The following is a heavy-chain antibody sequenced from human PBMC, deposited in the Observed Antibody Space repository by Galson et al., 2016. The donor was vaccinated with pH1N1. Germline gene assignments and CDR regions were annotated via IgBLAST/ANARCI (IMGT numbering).Heavy chain of an antibody. CDR1: GFTFRSYS. V-gene: IGHV3-21*06. Sequence: SLRLSCAASGFTFRSYSMNWVRQAPGKGLEWVSSISSSSTNIYFEDSVKGRFPISRANAYNSLYLQMNSLRAEDTAVYFCARARYSAYDQGDAFDIWGQGTLVTVSS. CDR3: ARARYSAYDQGDAFDI. CDR2: ISSSSTNI. J-gene: IGHJ3*02. D-gene: IGHD5-12*01.